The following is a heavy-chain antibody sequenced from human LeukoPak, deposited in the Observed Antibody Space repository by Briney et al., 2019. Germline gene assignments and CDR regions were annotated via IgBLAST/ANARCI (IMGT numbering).Heavy chain of an antibody. D-gene: IGHD3-10*01. CDR1: GFTLSSHG. Sequence: PGGSLRFSCGASGFTLSSHGVHWVRQAPGRGLEWVAFIRDDGSDKYYADSVKGRFPISRDNSKNTLSVQMNSLRVQDTAVYYCARVGGSGSNWFDPWGQGTLVTVSS. V-gene: IGHV3-30*02. J-gene: IGHJ5*02. CDR2: IRDDGSDK. CDR3: ARVGGSGSNWFDP.